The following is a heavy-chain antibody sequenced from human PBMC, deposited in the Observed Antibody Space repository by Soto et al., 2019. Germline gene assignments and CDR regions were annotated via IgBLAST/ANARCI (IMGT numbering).Heavy chain of an antibody. V-gene: IGHV3-23*01. Sequence: EVQLLESGGGLVQPGGSLRLSCAASGFTFSSYAMSWVRQAPGKGLEWVSAISGSGGSTYYADSVKGRFTISRDNSKNTLHLKMNSLRAEDTAVYYCAKDPLWGWMTTVTTVDYWGQGTLVTVSS. D-gene: IGHD4-17*01. CDR1: GFTFSSYA. CDR2: ISGSGGST. J-gene: IGHJ4*02. CDR3: AKDPLWGWMTTVTTVDY.